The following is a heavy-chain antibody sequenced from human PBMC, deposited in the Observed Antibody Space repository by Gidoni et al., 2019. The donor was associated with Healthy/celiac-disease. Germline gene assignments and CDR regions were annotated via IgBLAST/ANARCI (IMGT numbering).Heavy chain of an antibody. V-gene: IGHV3-23*01. J-gene: IGHJ4*02. D-gene: IGHD1-7*01. CDR2: SSGSGGST. CDR1: GFTFSSYA. CDR3: AKWLRGTGTHFDY. Sequence: EVQLLESGGGLVQPGGSLRLSCAASGFTFSSYAMSWVRQAPGKGLEWVSASSGSGGSTYYADSVKGRFTISRDNSKNTLYLQMNSLRAEDTAVYYCAKWLRGTGTHFDYWGQGTLVTVSS.